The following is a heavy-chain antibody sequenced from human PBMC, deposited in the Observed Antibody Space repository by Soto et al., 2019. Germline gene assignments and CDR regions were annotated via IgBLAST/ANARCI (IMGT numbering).Heavy chain of an antibody. Sequence: GGSLRLSCAASGFTFSSYAMHWVRQAPGKGLEWVAVISYDGSNKYYADSVKGRFTISRDNSKNTLYLQMNSLRAEDTAVYYCASHGQPWIQLNLAYWGQGTLVTVSS. V-gene: IGHV3-30-3*01. CDR3: ASHGQPWIQLNLAY. CDR1: GFTFSSYA. CDR2: ISYDGSNK. J-gene: IGHJ4*02. D-gene: IGHD5-18*01.